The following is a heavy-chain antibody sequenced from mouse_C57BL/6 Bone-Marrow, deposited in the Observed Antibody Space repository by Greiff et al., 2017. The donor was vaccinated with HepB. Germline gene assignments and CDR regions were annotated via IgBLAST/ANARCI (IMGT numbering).Heavy chain of an antibody. V-gene: IGHV1-18*01. Sequence: VQLQQSGPELVKPGASVKIPCKASGYTFTDYNMDWVKQSHGKSLEWIGVINPNNGGTFYNQKFKGKATLTVDKSSSTAYMELRSLTSEDTAVYYCARITTVVAQWYFDVWGTGTTVTVSS. CDR3: ARITTVVAQWYFDV. J-gene: IGHJ1*03. D-gene: IGHD1-1*01. CDR1: GYTFTDYN. CDR2: INPNNGGT.